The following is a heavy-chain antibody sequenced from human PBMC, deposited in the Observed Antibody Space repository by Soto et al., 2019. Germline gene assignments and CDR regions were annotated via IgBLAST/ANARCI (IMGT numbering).Heavy chain of an antibody. D-gene: IGHD1-26*01. CDR3: AKGLEWELLGYFDY. J-gene: IGHJ4*02. V-gene: IGHV3-23*01. CDR1: GFTFSLFA. CDR2: ISGSAGTT. Sequence: PGGSLRLSCAASGFTFSLFAMSWVRQAPGKGLEWVSGISGSAGTTYYTDSLKGRFTISRDNSKNTLYLQMNSLRAEDTAVYYCAKGLEWELLGYFDYWVQGTLVTVSS.